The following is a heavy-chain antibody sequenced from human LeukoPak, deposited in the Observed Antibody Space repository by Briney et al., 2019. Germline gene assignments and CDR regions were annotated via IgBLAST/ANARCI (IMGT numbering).Heavy chain of an antibody. D-gene: IGHD6-13*01. CDR3: AKEEQQLGGYYYYYYMDV. Sequence: PGGSLRLSCAASGFTFSSYGMHWVRQAPGKGLEWVAVISYDGSNKYYADSVKGRFTISRDNFKNTLYLQMNSLRAEDTAVYYCAKEEQQLGGYYYYYYMDVWGKGTTATISS. CDR2: ISYDGSNK. CDR1: GFTFSSYG. V-gene: IGHV3-30*18. J-gene: IGHJ6*03.